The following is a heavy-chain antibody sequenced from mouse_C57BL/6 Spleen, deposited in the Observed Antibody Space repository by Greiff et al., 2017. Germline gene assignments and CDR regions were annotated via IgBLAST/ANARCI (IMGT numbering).Heavy chain of an antibody. V-gene: IGHV5-4*03. D-gene: IGHD3-3*01. Sequence: DVKLVESGGGLVKPGGSLKLSCAASGFTFSSYAMSWVRQTPEKRLEWVATISDGGSYTYYPDNVKGRFTISRDNAKNNLYLQMSHLKSEDTAMYYGASLGVGNYFDYWGQGTTLTVSS. CDR1: GFTFSSYA. CDR3: ASLGVGNYFDY. J-gene: IGHJ2*01. CDR2: ISDGGSYT.